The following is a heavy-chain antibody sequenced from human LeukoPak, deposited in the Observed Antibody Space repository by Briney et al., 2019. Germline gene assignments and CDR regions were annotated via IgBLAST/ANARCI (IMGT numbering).Heavy chain of an antibody. Sequence: GGSLRLSCAASEASEFTFSSDAMNWVRQAPGRGLEWVSSITGRGDYTYYPDSVKGRFTISRDNSKSTVYLQMNSLRVEDTAIYYCAKSSVTDSQFDYWGQGTLVTVSS. D-gene: IGHD2-21*01. V-gene: IGHV3-23*01. CDR2: ITGRGDYT. CDR3: AKSSVTDSQFDY. J-gene: IGHJ4*02. CDR1: EASEFTFSSDA.